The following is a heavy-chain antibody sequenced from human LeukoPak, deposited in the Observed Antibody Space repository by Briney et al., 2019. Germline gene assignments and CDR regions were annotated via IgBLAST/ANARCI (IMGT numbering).Heavy chain of an antibody. J-gene: IGHJ6*03. CDR3: AKHYYDSSGYYYYYMDV. Sequence: GGTLRLSCAASGFTFASYAMSWVRQAPGKGLEWVSTISGSGGTTFYVDSLKGRFTISRDNSKNTLYLQMNSLRAEDTAVYYCAKHYYDSSGYYYYYMDVWGKGTTVTVSS. D-gene: IGHD3-22*01. V-gene: IGHV3-23*01. CDR2: ISGSGGTT. CDR1: GFTFASYA.